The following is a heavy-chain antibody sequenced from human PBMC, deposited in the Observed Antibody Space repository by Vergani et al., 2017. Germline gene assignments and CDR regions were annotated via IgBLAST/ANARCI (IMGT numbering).Heavy chain of an antibody. Sequence: EVQLVESGGGLVQPGGSLRLSCAASGFTVSSNYMSWVRQAPGKGLEWVSVIYSGGSTYYADSVKGRFTISRDNSKNTLYRQMNSLRAEDTAVYYCAREGDYGDYVFDYWGQGTLVTVSS. J-gene: IGHJ4*02. CDR1: GFTVSSNY. CDR3: AREGDYGDYVFDY. D-gene: IGHD4-17*01. CDR2: IYSGGST. V-gene: IGHV3-66*02.